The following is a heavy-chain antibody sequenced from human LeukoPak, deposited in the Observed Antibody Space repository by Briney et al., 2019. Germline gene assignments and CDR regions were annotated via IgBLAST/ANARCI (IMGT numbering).Heavy chain of an antibody. CDR1: GGSISSSSYY. CDR2: IYYSGST. J-gene: IGHJ4*02. CDR3: ARHYATMVRGVIRDFDY. D-gene: IGHD3-10*01. V-gene: IGHV4-39*01. Sequence: SETLSLTCTVSGGSISSSSYYWGWIRQPPGKGLEWIGSIYYSGSTYYNPSLKSRVTISVDTSKNQFSLKLSSVTAADTAVYYCARHYATMVRGVIRDFDYWGQGTLVTVSS.